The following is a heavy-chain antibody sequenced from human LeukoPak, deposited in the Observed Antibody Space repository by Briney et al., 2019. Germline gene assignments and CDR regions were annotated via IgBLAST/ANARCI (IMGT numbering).Heavy chain of an antibody. CDR2: IYASGST. CDR3: ARVVIAAAGLDAFDI. J-gene: IGHJ3*02. Sequence: SQTLALTCTVSGGSISSGSYYWSWIRQPAGKGLEWIGRIYASGSTNYNPSVKSRVTISVDTSKNQFSLKLSSVTAADTAVYYCARVVIAAAGLDAFDIWGQGTMVTVSS. D-gene: IGHD6-13*01. V-gene: IGHV4-61*02. CDR1: GGSISSGSYY.